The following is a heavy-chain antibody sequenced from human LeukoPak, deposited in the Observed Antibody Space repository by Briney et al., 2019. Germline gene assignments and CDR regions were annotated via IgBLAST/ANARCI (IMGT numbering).Heavy chain of an antibody. V-gene: IGHV3-23*01. CDR1: GFTFSIYG. D-gene: IGHD3-10*01. Sequence: KPGGSLRLSCAASGFTFSIYGMSWVRQAPGKGLEWVSGISGSGGYTYYADSVKGRFTISRDNSKNTLYLQMNSLRAEDTAVYYCAKDPQLVRGVPHWGQGTLVTVSS. CDR3: AKDPQLVRGVPH. CDR2: ISGSGGYT. J-gene: IGHJ4*02.